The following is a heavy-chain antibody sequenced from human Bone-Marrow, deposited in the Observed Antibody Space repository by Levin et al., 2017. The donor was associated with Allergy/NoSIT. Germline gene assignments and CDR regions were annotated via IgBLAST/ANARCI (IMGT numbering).Heavy chain of an antibody. J-gene: IGHJ4*02. Sequence: GESLKISCAASGFTFSSYSMNWVRQAPGKGLEWVSSISSSSSYIYYADSVKGRFTISRDNAKNSLYLQMNSLRAEDTAVYYCAGDIVATIGLNWGQGTLVTVSS. CDR2: ISSSSSYI. CDR3: AGDIVATIGLN. CDR1: GFTFSSYS. D-gene: IGHD5-12*01. V-gene: IGHV3-21*01.